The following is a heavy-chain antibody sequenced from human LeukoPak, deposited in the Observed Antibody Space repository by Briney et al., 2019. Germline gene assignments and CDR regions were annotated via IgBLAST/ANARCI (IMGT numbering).Heavy chain of an antibody. D-gene: IGHD6-19*01. Sequence: GGSLRLSCVASGFPFSSYWMTWVRQAPGKGLEWVANIKQDGSKKSYADSVKGRFTISRDNAKNSLYLQTNSLRVEDTAFYYCAKDNRRHYTSGPNPDSLHWGQGALVTVSS. V-gene: IGHV3-7*03. CDR2: IKQDGSKK. J-gene: IGHJ4*02. CDR1: GFPFSSYW. CDR3: AKDNRRHYTSGPNPDSLH.